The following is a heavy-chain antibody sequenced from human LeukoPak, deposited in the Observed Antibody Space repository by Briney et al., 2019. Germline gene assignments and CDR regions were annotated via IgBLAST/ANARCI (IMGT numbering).Heavy chain of an antibody. D-gene: IGHD3-16*01. CDR1: GGSISSYY. Sequence: ETLSLTCTVSGGSISSYYWSWIRQPAGRGLEWIGRIYSSGSTNYNPSLKSRVTMSVDTSKNQFALKLSSVTAADTAVYYLAKSPLGELSLGYDYWGQGTLVNGSS. J-gene: IGHJ4*01. V-gene: IGHV4-4*07. CDR2: IYSSGST. CDR3: AKSPLGELSLGYDY.